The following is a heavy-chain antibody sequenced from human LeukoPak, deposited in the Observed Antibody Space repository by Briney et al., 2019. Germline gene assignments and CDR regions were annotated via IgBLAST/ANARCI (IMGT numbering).Heavy chain of an antibody. J-gene: IGHJ6*03. CDR3: ARTFRSPNWNYYYYYMDV. V-gene: IGHV1-18*01. CDR2: ISAYNGNT. D-gene: IGHD1-1*01. Sequence: GASVKVSCKASGYTFTSYGISWVRQAPGQGLEWMGWISAYNGNTNYAQKLQGRVTMTTDTSTSTAYMELRSLRSDDTAVYYCARTFRSPNWNYYYYYMDVWGKGTTVTVSS. CDR1: GYTFTSYG.